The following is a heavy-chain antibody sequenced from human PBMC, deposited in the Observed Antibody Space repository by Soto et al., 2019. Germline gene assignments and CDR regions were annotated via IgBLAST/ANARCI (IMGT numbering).Heavy chain of an antibody. CDR2: ISSNGGST. CDR3: ARARTRSKDAFDI. D-gene: IGHD2-2*01. CDR1: GFTFSSYA. V-gene: IGHV3-64*01. J-gene: IGHJ3*02. Sequence: GGSLRLSCAASGFTFSSYAMHWVRQAPGKGLEYVSAISSNGGSTYYANSVKGRFTISRDNSKNTLYLQMGSLRAEDMAVYYCARARTRSKDAFDIWGQGTMVTVSS.